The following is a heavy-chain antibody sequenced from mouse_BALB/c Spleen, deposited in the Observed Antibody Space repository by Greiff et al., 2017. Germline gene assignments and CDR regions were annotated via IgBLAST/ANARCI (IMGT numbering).Heavy chain of an antibody. CDR3: ARLNYGSSSWFAY. CDR1: GDSITSGY. D-gene: IGHD1-1*01. Sequence: VQLKESGPSLVKPSQTLSLTCSVTGDSITSGYWNWIRKFPGNKLEYMGYISYSGSTYYNPSLESRISITRDTSKNQYYLQLNSVTTEDTATYYCARLNYGSSSWFAYWGQGTLVTVSA. CDR2: ISYSGST. J-gene: IGHJ3*01. V-gene: IGHV3-8*02.